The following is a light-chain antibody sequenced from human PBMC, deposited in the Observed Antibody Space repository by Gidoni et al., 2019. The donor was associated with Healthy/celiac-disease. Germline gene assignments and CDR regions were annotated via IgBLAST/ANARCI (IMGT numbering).Light chain of an antibody. J-gene: IGKJ2*01. CDR2: LGS. V-gene: IGKV2-28*01. CDR3: MQALQTPLT. Sequence: DIVMTQSPLSLPVTPGEPASISCRSSQSLLHSSGYNYVDWYLQKPGQSPQLLIYLGSNRASGVPDRISASGSGTDFTLKISRVEAEDVGVYYCMQALQTPLTFGQGTKLEIK. CDR1: QSLLHSSGYNY.